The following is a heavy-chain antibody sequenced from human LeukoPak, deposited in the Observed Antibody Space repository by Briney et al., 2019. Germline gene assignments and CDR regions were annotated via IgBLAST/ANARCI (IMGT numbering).Heavy chain of an antibody. CDR1: GGSFSGYY. CDR2: INHSGST. CDR3: ARGSKMLGYNWFHP. J-gene: IGHJ5*02. Sequence: KPSETLSLTCAVYGGSFSGYYWNWIRQPPGRGLEWIGEINHSGSTNYIPSLKSRVTISVDTSKNQFSLKLSSVTAADTAVYYCARGSKMLGYNWFHPWGQGTLVTVSS. D-gene: IGHD1-26*01. V-gene: IGHV4-34*01.